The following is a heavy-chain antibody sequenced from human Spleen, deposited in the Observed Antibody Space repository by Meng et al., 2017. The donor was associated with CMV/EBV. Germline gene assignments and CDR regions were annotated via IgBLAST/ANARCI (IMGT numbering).Heavy chain of an antibody. CDR1: GFTFSSYW. D-gene: IGHD6-6*01. Sequence: GESLKISCAASGFTFSSYWMHWVRQVPGKGLVWVSRINSDGSSTSYADSVKGRFTISRDNAKNTLYLQMNSLRAEDTAVYYCARSIAARRVYYYYYGMDVWGQGTTVTVSS. CDR3: ARSIAARRVYYYYYGMDV. J-gene: IGHJ6*02. V-gene: IGHV3-74*01. CDR2: INSDGSST.